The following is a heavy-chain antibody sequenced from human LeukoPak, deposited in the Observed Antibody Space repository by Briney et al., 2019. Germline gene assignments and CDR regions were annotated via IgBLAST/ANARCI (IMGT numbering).Heavy chain of an antibody. CDR1: GGSISSSSYY. J-gene: IGHJ4*02. V-gene: IGHV4-39*01. CDR3: ARGLLWDDY. Sequence: PSETLSLTCTVSGGSISSSSYYWGWIRQPPGKGLEWIGSIYYSGSTYYNPSLKSRVTMSVDTSKNQFSLKLSSVTAADTAVYFCARGLLWDDYWGQGTLVTVSS. D-gene: IGHD2-21*02. CDR2: IYYSGST.